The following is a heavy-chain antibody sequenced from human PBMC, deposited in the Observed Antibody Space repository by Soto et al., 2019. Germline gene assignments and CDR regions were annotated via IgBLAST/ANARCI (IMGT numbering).Heavy chain of an antibody. Sequence: QVQLQESGPGLVKPSGTLSLTCAVSGGSISSSNWWSWVRQPPGKGLEWIGEIYHSGSTNYNPSLKSRVTLAVDKSKNQFSLKLSSVTAADTAVYYCARVKYCSSTSCYAVFDYWGQGTLVTVSS. CDR3: ARVKYCSSTSCYAVFDY. D-gene: IGHD2-2*01. V-gene: IGHV4-4*02. J-gene: IGHJ4*02. CDR2: IYHSGST. CDR1: GGSISSSNW.